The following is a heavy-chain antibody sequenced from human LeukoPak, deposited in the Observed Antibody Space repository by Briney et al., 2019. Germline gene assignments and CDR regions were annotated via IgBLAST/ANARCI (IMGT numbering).Heavy chain of an antibody. J-gene: IGHJ3*02. D-gene: IGHD3-3*01. CDR2: IIPILGIA. V-gene: IGHV1-69*02. Sequence: SVKVSCKVSGGTFSSYTISWVRQAPGQGLEWMGRIIPILGIANYAQKFQGRVTITADKSTSTAYMELSSLRSEDTAVYYCARVYGGSGYAFDIWGQGTMVTVSS. CDR3: ARVYGGSGYAFDI. CDR1: GGTFSSYT.